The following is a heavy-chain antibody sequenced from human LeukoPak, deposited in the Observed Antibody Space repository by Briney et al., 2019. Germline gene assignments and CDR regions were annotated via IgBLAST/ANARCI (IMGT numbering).Heavy chain of an antibody. D-gene: IGHD3-10*01. CDR1: GYTFTGYY. J-gene: IGHJ6*04. CDR3: ARDGANYYGSGSDYYYYGMDV. V-gene: IGHV1-2*04. Sequence: GASVKVSCKASGYTFTGYYMHWMRQAPGQGLEWMGWINPNSGGTNYAQKFQGWVTMTRDTSISTAYMELSRLRSDDTAVYYCARDGANYYGSGSDYYYYGMDVWGKGTTVTVSS. CDR2: INPNSGGT.